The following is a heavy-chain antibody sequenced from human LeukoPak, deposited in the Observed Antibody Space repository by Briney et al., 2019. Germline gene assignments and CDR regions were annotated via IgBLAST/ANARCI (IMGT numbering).Heavy chain of an antibody. J-gene: IGHJ4*02. Sequence: GSSVKVSCKASGGTFSSYAISWVRQAPGQGLEWMGGIIPIFGTANYAQKFQGRVTITADESTSTPYMELSSLRSEDTAVYYCASGGSGSSVYYFDYWGQGTLVTVSS. D-gene: IGHD3-10*01. CDR2: IIPIFGTA. V-gene: IGHV1-69*01. CDR3: ASGGSGSSVYYFDY. CDR1: GGTFSSYA.